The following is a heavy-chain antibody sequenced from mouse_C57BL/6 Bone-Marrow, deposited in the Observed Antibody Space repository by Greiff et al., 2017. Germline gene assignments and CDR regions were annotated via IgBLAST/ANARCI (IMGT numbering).Heavy chain of an antibody. CDR3: ASDGYYGAMDY. V-gene: IGHV5-6*01. CDR1: GFTFSSYG. J-gene: IGHJ4*01. CDR2: ISSGGSYT. D-gene: IGHD2-3*01. Sequence: EVQGVESGGDLVKPGGSLKLSCAASGFTFSSYGMSWVRQTPDKRLEWVATISSGGSYTYYPDSVKGRFTISRDNAKNTLYLQMSSLKSEDTAMYYCASDGYYGAMDYWGQGTSVTVSS.